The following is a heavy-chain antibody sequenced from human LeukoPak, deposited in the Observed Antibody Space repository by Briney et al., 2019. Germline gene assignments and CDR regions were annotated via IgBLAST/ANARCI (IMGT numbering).Heavy chain of an antibody. D-gene: IGHD2-15*01. CDR1: GGSISSGGYS. CDR2: IYHSGST. J-gene: IGHJ4*02. V-gene: IGHV4-30-2*01. Sequence: SETLSLTCTVSGGSISSGGYSWSWLRQPPGKGLEWIGYIYHSGSTYYNPSLKSRVTISVDRSKNQFSLKLSSVTAADTAVYYCARARRYCSGGSCSVFDYWGQGTLVTVSS. CDR3: ARARRYCSGGSCSVFDY.